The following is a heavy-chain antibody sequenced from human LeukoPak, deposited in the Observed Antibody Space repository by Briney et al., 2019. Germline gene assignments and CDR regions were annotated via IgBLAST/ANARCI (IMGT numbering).Heavy chain of an antibody. V-gene: IGHV3-11*01. Sequence: PGGSLRLSCAASGFRFSGHYMSWIRQAPGKGLEWISYITNSGDFVNYADSVKGRFTISRDNAKNSLYLQMSSLRAEDTAVYYCAREARATPDFWGQGTVVTVSS. CDR2: ITNSGDFV. CDR1: GFRFSGHY. D-gene: IGHD1-26*01. CDR3: AREARATPDF. J-gene: IGHJ4*02.